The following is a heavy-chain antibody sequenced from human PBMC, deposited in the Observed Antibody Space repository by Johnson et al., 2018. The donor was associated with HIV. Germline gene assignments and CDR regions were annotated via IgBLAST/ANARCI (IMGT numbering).Heavy chain of an antibody. CDR3: AKDVGGWELVLDAFDI. Sequence: VQLVESGGGSVQPGGSLRLSCAASGFTVSSNYMSWVRQAPGKGLEWVSAIGTAGDTYYPGSVKGRFTISRENAKNTLYLQMNSLRAEDTAVYYCAKDVGGWELVLDAFDIWGQGTMVTVSS. CDR2: IGTAGDT. D-gene: IGHD1-26*01. V-gene: IGHV3-66*02. CDR1: GFTVSSNY. J-gene: IGHJ3*02.